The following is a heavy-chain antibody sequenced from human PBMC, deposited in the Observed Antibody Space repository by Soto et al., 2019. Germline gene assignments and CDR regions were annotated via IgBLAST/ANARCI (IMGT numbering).Heavy chain of an antibody. CDR1: GFTFSSYG. D-gene: IGHD3-22*01. J-gene: IGHJ4*02. CDR2: IWYDGSNK. V-gene: IGHV3-33*01. CDR3: ARDTGPRYYDSSGTQYYFDY. Sequence: GGSLRLSCAASGFTFSSYGMHWVHQAPGKGLEWVAVIWYDGSNKYYADSVKGRFTISRDNSKNTLYLQMNSLRAEDTAVYYCARDTGPRYYDSSGTQYYFDYWGQGTLVTVSS.